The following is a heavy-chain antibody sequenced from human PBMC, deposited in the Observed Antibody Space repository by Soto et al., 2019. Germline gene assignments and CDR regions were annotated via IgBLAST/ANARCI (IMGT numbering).Heavy chain of an antibody. J-gene: IGHJ3*02. D-gene: IGHD2-2*01. V-gene: IGHV1-69*02. CDR3: ARLGYCSSTSCRHDAFDI. Sequence: QVQLVQSVAEVRKPGSSVKVSSKASGGTFSSYTISWVRQAPGQGLEWMGRIIPILGIANYAQKFQGRVTITADKSTSTAYMELSSLRSEDTAVYYCARLGYCSSTSCRHDAFDIWGQGTMVTVSS. CDR1: GGTFSSYT. CDR2: IIPILGIA.